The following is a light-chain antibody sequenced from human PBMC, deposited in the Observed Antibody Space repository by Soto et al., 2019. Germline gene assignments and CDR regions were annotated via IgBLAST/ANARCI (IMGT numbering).Light chain of an antibody. CDR2: WAS. CDR1: QSVLYNSTNKNY. V-gene: IGKV4-1*01. CDR3: QQYYNTPLT. Sequence: DIVMTQSPDSLAVSLGERATINCKSSQSVLYNSTNKNYLAWYQQKVGQPPKLLIYWASTRESGVPDRFSGSGSGTDVTLTISSLQAEDVALYYCQQYYNTPLTFGGGTKVEIK. J-gene: IGKJ4*02.